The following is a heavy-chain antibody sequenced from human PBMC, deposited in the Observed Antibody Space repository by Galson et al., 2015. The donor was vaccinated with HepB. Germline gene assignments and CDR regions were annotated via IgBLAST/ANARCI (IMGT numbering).Heavy chain of an antibody. Sequence: CAISGDSVSSNSAAWNWIRQSPSRGLEWLGRTYYRSKWYNDYAVSVKSRITINPDTSKNQLSLQLNSVTPEDTAVYYCARGRDYYDSSGYYSGEYFQHWGQGTLATVSS. CDR1: GDSVSSNSAA. CDR3: ARGRDYYDSSGYYSGEYFQH. V-gene: IGHV6-1*01. D-gene: IGHD3-22*01. CDR2: TYYRSKWYN. J-gene: IGHJ1*01.